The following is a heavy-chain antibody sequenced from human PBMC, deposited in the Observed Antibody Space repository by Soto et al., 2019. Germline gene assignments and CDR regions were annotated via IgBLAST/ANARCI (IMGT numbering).Heavy chain of an antibody. D-gene: IGHD6-13*01. Sequence: EVQLVESGGGLVQPGGSLRLSCVASGFTVSGIYMSWVRQAPGKGLEWVSLIYSDGSTYYADSVKGRFTISRDNAKNTLFLQMNILRAEDTAVYSCARVETLTAAVHYWGQGTLVTVSS. CDR1: GFTVSGIY. J-gene: IGHJ4*02. V-gene: IGHV3-66*01. CDR2: IYSDGST. CDR3: ARVETLTAAVHY.